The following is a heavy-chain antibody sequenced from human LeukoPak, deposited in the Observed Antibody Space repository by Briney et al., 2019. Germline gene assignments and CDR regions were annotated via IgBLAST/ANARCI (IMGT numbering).Heavy chain of an antibody. Sequence: PSETLSLTXTVSGGSIMSSSYYWGWIRRPPGKGLEWIGSMYYSGSTYYKPSLKSRVTMSADTSKNQFSLKLSSVTAADTAVYYCARLVPPFSGWFDPWGQGTLVTVSS. V-gene: IGHV4-39*01. J-gene: IGHJ5*02. CDR2: MYYSGST. CDR1: GGSIMSSSYY. D-gene: IGHD2-2*01. CDR3: ARLVPPFSGWFDP.